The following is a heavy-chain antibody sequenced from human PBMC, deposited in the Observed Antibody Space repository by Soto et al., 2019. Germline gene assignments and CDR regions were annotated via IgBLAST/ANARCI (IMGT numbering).Heavy chain of an antibody. D-gene: IGHD2-21*02. CDR2: ISSSSSYI. CDR3: ARDWVTPDAFDI. Sequence: EVQLVESGGGLVKPGGSLRLSCAASGFTFSSYSMNWVRQAPGKGLEWVSSISSSSSYIYYADPVKGRFTISRDNAKTSLYLQMNSLRAEDTAVYYCARDWVTPDAFDIWGQGTMVTVSS. CDR1: GFTFSSYS. J-gene: IGHJ3*02. V-gene: IGHV3-21*01.